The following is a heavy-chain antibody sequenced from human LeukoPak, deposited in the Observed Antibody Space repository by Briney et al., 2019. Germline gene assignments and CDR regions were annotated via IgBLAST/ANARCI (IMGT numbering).Heavy chain of an antibody. D-gene: IGHD6-13*01. CDR2: ISSSGGST. CDR1: GFTFSIYA. V-gene: IGHV3-23*01. Sequence: PGGSLRLSCAASGFTFSIYAMGWDRQAPGKGLEWVSAISSSGGSTYYADSVKGRFTVSRDNSKNMLYLQMNSLRAEDTAIYYCAKPPAEYRSNWYTYFFDYWGQGSLVTVSS. J-gene: IGHJ4*02. CDR3: AKPPAEYRSNWYTYFFDY.